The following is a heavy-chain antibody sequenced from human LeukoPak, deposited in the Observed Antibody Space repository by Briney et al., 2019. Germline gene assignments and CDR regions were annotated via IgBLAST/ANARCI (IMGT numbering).Heavy chain of an antibody. CDR1: GYTLTELS. D-gene: IGHD3-22*01. Sequence: ASVKVSCKVSGYTLTELSMHWVRQAPGKGLEWMGGFDPEDGETIYAQKLQGRVTMTTDTSTSTAYMELRSLRSDDTAVYYCARLNYYDSSGYYYVVDYWGQGTLVTVSS. J-gene: IGHJ4*02. CDR3: ARLNYYDSSGYYYVVDY. CDR2: FDPEDGET. V-gene: IGHV1-24*01.